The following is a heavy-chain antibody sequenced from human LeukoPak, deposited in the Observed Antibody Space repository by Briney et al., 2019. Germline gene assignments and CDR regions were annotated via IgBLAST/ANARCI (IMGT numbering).Heavy chain of an antibody. Sequence: SETLSLTCAVSGGSVSSGSYYCSWIRQPPGTRLEWIGYVYNSGTTNYNPSFKSRFTMSVDTSKNQFSLKLSSVTAADTAVYSCARGAVVNGLDVCGQGTTVTVSS. V-gene: IGHV4-61*01. CDR3: ARGAVVNGLDV. CDR2: VYNSGTT. CDR1: GGSVSSGSYY. D-gene: IGHD5-18*01. J-gene: IGHJ6*02.